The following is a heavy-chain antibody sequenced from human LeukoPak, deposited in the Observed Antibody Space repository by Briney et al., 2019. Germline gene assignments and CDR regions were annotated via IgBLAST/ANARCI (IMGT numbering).Heavy chain of an antibody. CDR2: INHSGST. Sequence: NASETLSLTCAVYGGSFSGYYWGWIRQPPGKGLEWIGEINHSGSTNYNPSLKSRVTISVDTSKNQFSLKLSSVTAADTAVYYCARGARSSYFDYWGQGTLVTVSS. J-gene: IGHJ4*02. CDR3: ARGARSSYFDY. CDR1: GGSFSGYY. V-gene: IGHV4-34*01. D-gene: IGHD5/OR15-5a*01.